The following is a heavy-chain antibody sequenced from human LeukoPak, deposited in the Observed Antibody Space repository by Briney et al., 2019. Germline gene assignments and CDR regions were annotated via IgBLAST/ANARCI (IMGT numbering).Heavy chain of an antibody. CDR3: ARGRMSRAMVRGVRFDY. CDR2: ISYDGSNK. J-gene: IGHJ4*02. V-gene: IGHV3-30*03. CDR1: GFTFSSYG. D-gene: IGHD3-10*01. Sequence: GGSLRLSCAASGFTFSSYGMHWVRQAPGKGLEWVAVISYDGSNKYYADSVKGRFTISRDNSKNTLYLQMNSLRAEDTAVYYCARGRMSRAMVRGVRFDYWGQGTLVTVSP.